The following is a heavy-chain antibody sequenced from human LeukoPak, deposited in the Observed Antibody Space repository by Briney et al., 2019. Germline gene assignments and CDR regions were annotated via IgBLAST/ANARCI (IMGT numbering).Heavy chain of an antibody. CDR1: GFTVSSNY. CDR2: IYTGGNT. J-gene: IGHJ4*02. CDR3: TRGWDQLLSPFDY. Sequence: GRSLRLSCAASGFTVSSNYMSWVRQAPGKGLEWVSVIYTGGNTYYADSVKGRFTISRDKSKNTLYLQMNSLRAEDTAVYYCTRGWDQLLSPFDYWGQGTLVTVSS. D-gene: IGHD2-2*01. V-gene: IGHV3-66*01.